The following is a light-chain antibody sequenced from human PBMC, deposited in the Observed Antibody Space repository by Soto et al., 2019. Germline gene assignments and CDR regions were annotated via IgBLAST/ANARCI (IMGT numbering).Light chain of an antibody. CDR2: DAS. CDR3: QQYKYCPYT. V-gene: IGKV1-5*01. Sequence: DIQMTQSPSTLSASVGVRVTITCRASQSINSWLAWYQHKPGKATNLLISDASSLESGVPSRFSGNGSGTEFTLTISSLQPGYFATYYCQQYKYCPYTFVQGTKLEIK. J-gene: IGKJ2*01. CDR1: QSINSW.